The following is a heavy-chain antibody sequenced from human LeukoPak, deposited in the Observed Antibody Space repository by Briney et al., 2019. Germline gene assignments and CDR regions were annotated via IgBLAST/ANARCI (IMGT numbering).Heavy chain of an antibody. CDR2: ISYDGSNK. CDR3: ARGRTGIYDVFDV. CDR1: GFTFSSYA. D-gene: IGHD5/OR15-5a*01. J-gene: IGHJ3*01. Sequence: GRSLRLSCAASGFTFSSYAMHWVRQAPGKGLEWVAVISYDGSNKYYADSVKGRFTISRDSSKNTLYLQMNSLRAEDTAVYYCARGRTGIYDVFDVWGQGTMVTVSS. V-gene: IGHV3-30-3*01.